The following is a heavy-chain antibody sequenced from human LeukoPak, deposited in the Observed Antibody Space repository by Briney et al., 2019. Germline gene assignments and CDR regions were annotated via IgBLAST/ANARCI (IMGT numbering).Heavy chain of an antibody. J-gene: IGHJ3*02. CDR1: GFTFKTYW. V-gene: IGHV3-74*01. CDR3: ARDLKGPVNDVFDM. D-gene: IGHD4-23*01. CDR2: SNSDGSST. Sequence: GGSLRLCCAASGFTFKTYWMHWVRQAPGKGLVWVSHSNSDGSSTSYADSVRGRFTISRDNAKNTLYLQMNSLRAEDTAVYYCARDLKGPVNDVFDMWGQGTMVTVSS.